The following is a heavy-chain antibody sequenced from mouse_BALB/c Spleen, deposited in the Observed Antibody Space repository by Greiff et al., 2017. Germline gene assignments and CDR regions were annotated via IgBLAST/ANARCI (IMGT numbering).Heavy chain of an antibody. D-gene: IGHD3-2*01. J-gene: IGHJ4*01. CDR2: IYPGDGDT. CDR1: GYTFTSYW. CDR3: ARRQLGLRERYYAMDY. Sequence: VKLMESGAELARPGASVKLSCKASGYTFTSYWMQWVKQRPGQGLEWIGAIYPGDGDTRYTQKFKGKATLTADKSSSTAYMQLSSLASEDSAVYYCARRQLGLRERYYAMDYWGQGTSVTVSS. V-gene: IGHV1-87*01.